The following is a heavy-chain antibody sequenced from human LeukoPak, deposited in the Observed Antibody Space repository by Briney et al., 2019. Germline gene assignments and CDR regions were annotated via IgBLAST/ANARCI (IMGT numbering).Heavy chain of an antibody. D-gene: IGHD1-26*01. CDR3: ARDIRLSGSYLFDY. CDR2: INWNGGST. V-gene: IGHV3-20*04. J-gene: IGHJ4*02. Sequence: GGSLRLSCAASGFTFDDYGMSWVRQAPGKGLEWVSGINWNGGSTGYADSVKGRLTISRDNAKNSLYLQVNSLRAEDTALYYCARDIRLSGSYLFDYWGQGTLVTVSS. CDR1: GFTFDDYG.